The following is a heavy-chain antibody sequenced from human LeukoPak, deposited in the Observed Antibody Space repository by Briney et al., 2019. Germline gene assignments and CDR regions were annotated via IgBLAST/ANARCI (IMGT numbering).Heavy chain of an antibody. D-gene: IGHD3-22*01. CDR2: IYTSGST. CDR1: GGSISSDSSY. J-gene: IGHJ4*02. V-gene: IGHV4-61*02. CDR3: ARGGWNKFDY. Sequence: SGTLSLTCTVSGGSISSDSSYWSWIRQPAGKGLEWIGRIYTSGSTNYNPSLKSRVTISVDTSKNQFSLKLSSVTAADTAVYYCARGGWNKFDYWGQGTLVTVSS.